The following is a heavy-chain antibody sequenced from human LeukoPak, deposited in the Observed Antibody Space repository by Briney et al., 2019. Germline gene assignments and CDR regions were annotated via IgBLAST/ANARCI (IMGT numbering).Heavy chain of an antibody. V-gene: IGHV3-7*01. J-gene: IGHJ3*02. Sequence: GGSLRLSCAASGFTFSSYWMTWVRQAPGEGLEWVANIKQDGSEKYYVDSVKGRFTISRDNAKNSLYLQMNSLRAEDTAVYYCASIYCSSTNCHRAFDIWGQGTMVTVSS. CDR1: GFTFSSYW. D-gene: IGHD2-2*01. CDR3: ASIYCSSTNCHRAFDI. CDR2: IKQDGSEK.